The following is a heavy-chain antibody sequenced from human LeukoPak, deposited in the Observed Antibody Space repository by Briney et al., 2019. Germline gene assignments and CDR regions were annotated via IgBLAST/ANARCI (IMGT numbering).Heavy chain of an antibody. CDR2: ISGDGRSK. CDR1: GFTFGSYA. Sequence: RAGGSLRLSCAASGFTFGSYAMSWVRQAPGKGLEWVSGISGDGRSKHYADSVKGRFTISRDNSKNTLYLQMSSLRAEDTALYYCAKDYEDYATNTHYYWGQGALVTVSS. V-gene: IGHV3-23*01. CDR3: AKDYEDYATNTHYY. D-gene: IGHD4/OR15-4a*01. J-gene: IGHJ4*02.